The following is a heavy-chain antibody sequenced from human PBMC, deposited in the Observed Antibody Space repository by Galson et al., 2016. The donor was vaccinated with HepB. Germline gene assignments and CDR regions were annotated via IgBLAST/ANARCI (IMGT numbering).Heavy chain of an antibody. D-gene: IGHD5-18*01. CDR1: GGSISSSNYY. CDR2: IYYSGST. CDR3: VRRYSYGTFDY. V-gene: IGHV4-39*01. Sequence: ETLSLTCTVSGGSISSSNYYWGWIRQPPGKGLEWIGNIYYSGSTYNNPSLKSRVTISVDTSKNQFSLKLSSVTAADTAVYYCVRRYSYGTFDYWGQGTLVTVSS. J-gene: IGHJ4*02.